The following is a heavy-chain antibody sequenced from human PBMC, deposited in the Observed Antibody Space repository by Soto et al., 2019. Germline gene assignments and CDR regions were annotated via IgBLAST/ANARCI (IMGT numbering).Heavy chain of an antibody. CDR1: GFTFSSYG. Sequence: QVQLVESGGGVVQPGRSPRLSCAASGFTFSSYGMHWVRQAPGKGLEWVAVISYDGSNKYYADSVKGRFTISRDNSKNTLYLQMNSLRAEDTAVYYCAKGPHFEYSSSSFDYWGQGTLVTVSS. J-gene: IGHJ4*02. D-gene: IGHD6-6*01. CDR2: ISYDGSNK. V-gene: IGHV3-30*18. CDR3: AKGPHFEYSSSSFDY.